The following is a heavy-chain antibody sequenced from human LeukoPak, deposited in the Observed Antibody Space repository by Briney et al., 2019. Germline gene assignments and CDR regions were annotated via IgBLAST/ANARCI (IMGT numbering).Heavy chain of an antibody. J-gene: IGHJ4*02. Sequence: ASVKVSCKASGYTFTKYEMHWVRQAPGQGLEWMGIMNPGTGGTRNAQKFRDRVTMTGDTSLSTLYMELSSLRFEDTAVYYCARGGCSGNCYSAPYDFWGQGALVTVSS. V-gene: IGHV1-46*01. CDR3: ARGGCSGNCYSAPYDF. D-gene: IGHD1-26*01. CDR1: GYTFTKYE. CDR2: MNPGTGGT.